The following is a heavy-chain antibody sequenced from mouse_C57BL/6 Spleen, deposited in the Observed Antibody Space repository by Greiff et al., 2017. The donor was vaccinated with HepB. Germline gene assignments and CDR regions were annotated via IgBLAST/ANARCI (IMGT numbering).Heavy chain of an antibody. CDR1: GYTFTSYW. D-gene: IGHD2-4*01. J-gene: IGHJ1*03. V-gene: IGHV1-64*01. CDR3: ARGEGIYDYDGYFDV. Sequence: VQLQQPGAELVKPGASVKLSCKASGYTFTSYWMHWVKQRPGQGLEWIGMIHPNSGSTNYNEKFKSKATLTVDKSSSTAYMQLSSLTSEDSAVNYCARGEGIYDYDGYFDVWGTGTTVTVSS. CDR2: IHPNSGST.